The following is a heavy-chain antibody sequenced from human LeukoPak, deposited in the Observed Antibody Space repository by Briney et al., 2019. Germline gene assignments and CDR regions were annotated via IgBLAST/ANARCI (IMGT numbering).Heavy chain of an antibody. V-gene: IGHV1-69*05. D-gene: IGHD3-3*01. J-gene: IGHJ4*02. CDR1: GGTFSSYA. Sequence: SVKVSCKASGGTFSSYAISWVRQAPGQGLEWMGRIIPIFGTANYAQKFQGRVTITTDESTSTAYMELSSLRSEDTAVYYCARDDFWSDYGYYFDYWGQGTLVTVSS. CDR3: ARDDFWSDYGYYFDY. CDR2: IIPIFGTA.